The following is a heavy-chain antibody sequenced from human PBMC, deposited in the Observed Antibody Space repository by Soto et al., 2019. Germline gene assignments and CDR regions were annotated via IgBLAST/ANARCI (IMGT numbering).Heavy chain of an antibody. D-gene: IGHD3-10*01. Sequence: QVQLVQSGAEVKKPGASVKVSCKASGYTFTSYAMHWVRQAPGQRLEWMGWINAGNGNTKYSQKFQGRVTITRDTSASTAYMVLSSLRSEATAVYYCARVYYGSGSYFRFDPWGQGTLVTVSS. CDR3: ARVYYGSGSYFRFDP. CDR2: INAGNGNT. V-gene: IGHV1-3*01. CDR1: GYTFTSYA. J-gene: IGHJ5*02.